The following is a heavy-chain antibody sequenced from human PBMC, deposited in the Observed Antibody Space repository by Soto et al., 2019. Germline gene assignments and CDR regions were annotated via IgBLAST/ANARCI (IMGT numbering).Heavy chain of an antibody. J-gene: IGHJ4*02. Sequence: ASVKVSCKASGYTFTGYYLHWVRQAPGQGLEYMGWINPNTGGTKYTQKFQGRVTMTRDTSTSTAYMELSSLSSDDTAVFYCARSLSTIGARPDYWGQGTLVTVSS. CDR1: GYTFTGYY. CDR3: ARSLSTIGARPDY. V-gene: IGHV1-2*02. CDR2: INPNTGGT. D-gene: IGHD6-6*01.